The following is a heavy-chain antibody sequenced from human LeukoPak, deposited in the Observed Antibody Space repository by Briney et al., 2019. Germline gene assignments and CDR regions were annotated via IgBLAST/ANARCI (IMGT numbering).Heavy chain of an antibody. CDR2: IYYSGST. CDR3: ARVTSPHAFGI. V-gene: IGHV4-59*01. D-gene: IGHD2-21*02. CDR1: GGSISSYY. Sequence: SETLSLTCTVSGGSISSYYWSWIRQPPGKGLEWIGYIYYSGSTNYNPSLKSRVTISVDTSKNQFSLKLSSVTAAETAVYYCARVTSPHAFGIWGQGTMATVSS. J-gene: IGHJ3*02.